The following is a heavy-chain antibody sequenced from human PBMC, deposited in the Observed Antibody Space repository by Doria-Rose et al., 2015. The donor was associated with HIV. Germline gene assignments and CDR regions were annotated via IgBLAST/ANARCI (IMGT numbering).Heavy chain of an antibody. V-gene: IGHV2-26*01. J-gene: IGHJ4*02. D-gene: IGHD6-13*01. Sequence: QVTLKESGPVLVKPTETLTLTCTVSGVSLSSPGMGVSWIRQPPGKALEWLANIFSDDERYYKTSLKSRRTISRGTSKCQLVLTMTNMDPVDTATYYCARIKSSRWYHKYYFDFWGQGTLVIVSA. CDR3: ARIKSSRWYHKYYFDF. CDR2: IFSDDER. CDR1: GVSLSSPGMG.